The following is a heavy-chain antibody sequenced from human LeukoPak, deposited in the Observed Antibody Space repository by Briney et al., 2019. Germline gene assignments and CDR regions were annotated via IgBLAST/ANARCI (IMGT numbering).Heavy chain of an antibody. D-gene: IGHD5-18*01. J-gene: IGHJ4*02. CDR2: INPNSGGT. CDR3: ARVSYGQPLFGY. V-gene: IGHV1-2*06. CDR1: GYTLTGYY. Sequence: ASVKVSCKASGYTLTGYYMHWVRQAPGQGLEWMGRINPNSGGTNYAQKFQGRVTMTRDTSISTAYMELSRLRSDDTAVYYCARVSYGQPLFGYWGQGTLVTVSS.